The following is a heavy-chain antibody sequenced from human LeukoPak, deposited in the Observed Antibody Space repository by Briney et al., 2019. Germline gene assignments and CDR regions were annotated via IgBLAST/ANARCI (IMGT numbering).Heavy chain of an antibody. CDR3: ARDRSAGRGGGGMDV. CDR2: ISSSSSNI. D-gene: IGHD2-15*01. CDR1: GFTFSSYE. Sequence: GGSLGLSCAASGFTFSSYEMNWVRQAPGKGLEWVSYISSSSSNIYYADSVKGRFTISRDNAKNSLYLQMNSLRAEDTAVYYCARDRSAGRGGGGMDVWGKGTTVTVSS. V-gene: IGHV3-48*03. J-gene: IGHJ6*04.